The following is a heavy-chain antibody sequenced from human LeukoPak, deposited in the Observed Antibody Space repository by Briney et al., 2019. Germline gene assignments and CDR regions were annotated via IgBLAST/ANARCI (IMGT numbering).Heavy chain of an antibody. Sequence: GGSARLSCAASGFTFSSYAMSCVRQAPGKGLEWVSAISGSGGSTYYADSVKGRFTISRDNSKNTLYLQMNSLRAEDTAVYYCAKRFSSSGAFDIWGQGTMVTVSS. CDR2: ISGSGGST. CDR3: AKRFSSSGAFDI. CDR1: GFTFSSYA. D-gene: IGHD2-2*01. J-gene: IGHJ3*02. V-gene: IGHV3-23*01.